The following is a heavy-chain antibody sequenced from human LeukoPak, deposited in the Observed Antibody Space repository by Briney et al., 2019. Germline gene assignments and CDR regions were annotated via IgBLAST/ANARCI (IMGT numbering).Heavy chain of an antibody. CDR2: ISGSGGST. CDR3: AKVGVEQKLVRCYFDY. V-gene: IGHV3-23*01. J-gene: IGHJ4*02. CDR1: GFTFTNYA. D-gene: IGHD6-13*01. Sequence: GGSLRLSCAASGFTFTNYAVSWVRQAPGKGLEWVSAISGSGGSTYYADSVKGRFTISRDNSKNTLYLQMNSLRAEDTAVYYCAKVGVEQKLVRCYFDYWGRGPLVTVSS.